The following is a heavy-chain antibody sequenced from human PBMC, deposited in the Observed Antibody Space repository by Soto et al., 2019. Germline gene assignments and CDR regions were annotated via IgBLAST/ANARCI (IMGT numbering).Heavy chain of an antibody. CDR3: ARKSYYDPYQFDP. D-gene: IGHD3-22*01. J-gene: IGHJ5*02. V-gene: IGHV4-4*02. Sequence: PSETLSLSCAVSGGSISTTHWWTWVRQPPGKGLEWIGEIYHSGSTNYNPSLKSRVTISVDNSKNQFSLKLSSVTAADTAVYYFARKSYYDPYQFDPRAQRTLVTGSS. CDR2: IYHSGST. CDR1: GGSISTTHW.